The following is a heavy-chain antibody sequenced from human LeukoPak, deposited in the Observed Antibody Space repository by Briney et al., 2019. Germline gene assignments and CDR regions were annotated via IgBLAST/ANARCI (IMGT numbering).Heavy chain of an antibody. D-gene: IGHD6-19*01. Sequence: GGSLRLSCAASGFTFSSYAMSWVRQAPGKGLEWVSVIYSGGRTYYADSVKGRFTISRDNSKNTLYLQMKSLRSEDTAVYYCARERTVAGLFDYWGQGTLVTVSS. V-gene: IGHV3-66*01. CDR2: IYSGGRT. CDR1: GFTFSSYA. CDR3: ARERTVAGLFDY. J-gene: IGHJ4*02.